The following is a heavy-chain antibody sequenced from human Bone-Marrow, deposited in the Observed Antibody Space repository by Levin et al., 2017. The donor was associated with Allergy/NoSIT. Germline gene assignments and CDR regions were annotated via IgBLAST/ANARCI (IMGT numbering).Heavy chain of an antibody. V-gene: IGHV2-5*02. Sequence: GSGPTLVKPTQTLMLTCTFSGFSVSTSGVGVGWIRQPPGKALEWLALIYWDDDKRYSPSLKSRLTITKDTSKNQVVLTMTNMDPVDTATYYCAHQGGYYGDSPPFDYWGQGTLVTVSS. CDR1: GFSVSTSGVG. J-gene: IGHJ4*02. D-gene: IGHD4-17*01. CDR3: AHQGGYYGDSPPFDY. CDR2: IYWDDDK.